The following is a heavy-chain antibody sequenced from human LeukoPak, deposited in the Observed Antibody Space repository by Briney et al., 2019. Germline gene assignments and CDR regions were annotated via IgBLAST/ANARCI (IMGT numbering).Heavy chain of an antibody. CDR1: GGSFSGYY. CDR3: ARVRYSGSDALGY. J-gene: IGHJ4*02. CDR2: INHSGST. V-gene: IGHV4-34*01. D-gene: IGHD5-12*01. Sequence: SETLSLTCAVYGGSFSGYYLSWIRQPPGKGLEWIGEINHSGSTNYNPSLKSRVTISVDTSKNQFSLKLSSVTAADTAVYYCARVRYSGSDALGYWGQGTQVTVSS.